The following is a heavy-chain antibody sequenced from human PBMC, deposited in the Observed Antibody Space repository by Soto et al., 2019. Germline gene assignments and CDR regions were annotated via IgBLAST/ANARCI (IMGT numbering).Heavy chain of an antibody. J-gene: IGHJ4*02. CDR2: ISGSGGST. CDR3: ARDGTLYDSSGYYYLY. CDR1: GFTFSSYA. D-gene: IGHD3-22*01. Sequence: PGGSLRLSCAASGFTFSSYAMSWVRQAPGKGLEWVSAISGSGGSTYYADSVKGRFTISRDNSKNTLYLQMNSLISEDTAVYYCARDGTLYDSSGYYYLYWGQGTLVTVSS. V-gene: IGHV3-23*01.